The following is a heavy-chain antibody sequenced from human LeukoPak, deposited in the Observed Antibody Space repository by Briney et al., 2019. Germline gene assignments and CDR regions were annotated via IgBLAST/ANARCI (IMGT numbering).Heavy chain of an antibody. CDR2: ISYDGSNK. J-gene: IGHJ4*02. CDR3: ARARHDRTWFGESIPSYFDY. D-gene: IGHD3-10*01. CDR1: GFTFSSYA. Sequence: GGSLRLSCAASGFTFSSYAMHWVRQAPGKGLEWVAVISYDGSNKYYADSVKGRFTISRDNSKNTLYLQMNSLRAEDTAVYYRARARHDRTWFGESIPSYFDYWGQGTLVTVSS. V-gene: IGHV3-30-3*01.